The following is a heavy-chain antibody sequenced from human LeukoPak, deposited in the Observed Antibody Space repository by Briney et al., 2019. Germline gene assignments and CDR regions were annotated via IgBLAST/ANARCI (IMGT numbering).Heavy chain of an antibody. CDR1: GFTFNTYS. J-gene: IGHJ5*02. V-gene: IGHV3-7*01. Sequence: GGSLRLSCEASGFTFNTYSMNWARQAPGKGLEWVANIKQDGSEKYYVDSVKGRFTISRDNAKSSLFLQLNSLRAEDTAVYYCARLSSVYYYDSSGNRGWFDPWGQGTLVTVSS. CDR2: IKQDGSEK. D-gene: IGHD3-22*01. CDR3: ARLSSVYYYDSSGNRGWFDP.